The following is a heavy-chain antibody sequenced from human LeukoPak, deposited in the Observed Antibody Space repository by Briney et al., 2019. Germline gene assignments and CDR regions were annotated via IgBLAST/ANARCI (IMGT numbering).Heavy chain of an antibody. Sequence: SVKVSCKASGGTFSSYAISWVRQAPGQGLEWMGRIIPILGIANYAQKFQGRVTITADKSTSTAYMELSSLRSEETAVYYCARGISVVVPAAIGWFDPWGQGTLVTVSS. J-gene: IGHJ5*02. D-gene: IGHD2-2*02. CDR1: GGTFSSYA. V-gene: IGHV1-69*04. CDR3: ARGISVVVPAAIGWFDP. CDR2: IIPILGIA.